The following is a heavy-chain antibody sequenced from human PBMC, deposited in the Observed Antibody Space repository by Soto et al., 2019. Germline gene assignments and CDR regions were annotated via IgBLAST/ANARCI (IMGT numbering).Heavy chain of an antibody. CDR1: GGSISSSSYY. J-gene: IGHJ4*02. V-gene: IGHV4-39*01. CDR2: IYYSGST. D-gene: IGHD2-15*01. CDR3: ARHVAVDGSCQHTDY. Sequence: PSETLSLTCTVSGGSISSSSYYWGWIRQPPGKGLEWIGSIYYSGSTYYNPSLKSRVTISVDTSKNRFSLKLSSVTAADTAVYYCARHVAVDGSCQHTDYWGQGTLVTVSS.